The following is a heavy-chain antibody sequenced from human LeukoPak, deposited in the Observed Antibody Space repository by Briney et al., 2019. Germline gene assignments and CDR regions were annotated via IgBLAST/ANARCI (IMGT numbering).Heavy chain of an antibody. Sequence: SETPCLTCAVSGGSLSKNYWSWVPHPPGKGLECRGYVYRSGITEYNPFIQSPVTLSVDTSKNPFSPKMNPATDAETAVYYCARHGLKLVGARTIYFVNWGEGILFTVSS. D-gene: IGHD1-26*01. CDR1: GGSLSKNY. J-gene: IGHJ4*02. CDR3: ARHGLKLVGARTIYFVN. V-gene: IGHV4-4*09. CDR2: VYRSGIT.